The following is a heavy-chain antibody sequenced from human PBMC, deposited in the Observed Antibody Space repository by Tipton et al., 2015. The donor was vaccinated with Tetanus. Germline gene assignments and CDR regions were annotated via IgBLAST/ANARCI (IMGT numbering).Heavy chain of an antibody. CDR1: GYTFTSYG. CDR3: ARDSGQQLDYWCFDL. D-gene: IGHD6-13*01. CDR2: ISAYNGNT. Sequence: QVQLVQSGAEVKKPGASVKVSCKASGYTFTSYGISWVRQAPGQGLEWMGWISAYNGNTNYAQKLQGRVTMTPDTSTSTAYMELRSLGSDDTAVYYCARDSGQQLDYWCFDLWGRGTLVTVSS. J-gene: IGHJ2*01. V-gene: IGHV1-18*04.